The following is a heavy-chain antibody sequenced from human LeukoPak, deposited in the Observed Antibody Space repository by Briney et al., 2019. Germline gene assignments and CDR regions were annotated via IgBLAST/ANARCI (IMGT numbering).Heavy chain of an antibody. Sequence: GSLRLSCVASGFTFSTYGMSWVRQAPGKGLEWIGSMYYRGSTYHNPSLKSRVTISVDTSKNQFSLKLSSVTAADAAVYYCATTTIRLGYWGQGTLVTVSS. V-gene: IGHV4-38-2*01. CDR3: ATTTIRLGY. D-gene: IGHD1-26*01. CDR1: GFTFSTYG. CDR2: MYYRGST. J-gene: IGHJ4*02.